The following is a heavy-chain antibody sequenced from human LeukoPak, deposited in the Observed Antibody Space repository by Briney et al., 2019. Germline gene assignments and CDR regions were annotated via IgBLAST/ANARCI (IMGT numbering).Heavy chain of an antibody. D-gene: IGHD2-21*02. Sequence: PSETLSLTCTVSGDSISGDDYYWSCIRQHPGKGLEWIGNIYDSGSPNYNSCLNSRITRSIDTSKNQFSRRLKSVTAADTAVYDCARLQGQTVLVTADSFYFDYGGQGILVTVAS. CDR1: GDSISGDDYY. CDR3: ARLQGQTVLVTADSFYFDY. CDR2: IYDSGSP. J-gene: IGHJ4*02. V-gene: IGHV4-31*03.